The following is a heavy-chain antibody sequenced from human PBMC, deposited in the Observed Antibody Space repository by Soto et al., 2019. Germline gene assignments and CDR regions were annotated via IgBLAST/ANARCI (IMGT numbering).Heavy chain of an antibody. CDR2: IYYSGST. D-gene: IGHD2-15*01. CDR1: GGSISSYY. V-gene: IGHV4-59*08. Sequence: SETLSLTCTVSGGSISSYYWSWIRQPPGKGLEWIAYIYYSGSTEYNPSLKSRVTISVDTSKNQFSLKLSSVTAADTAVYYCARHRSDFWFDPWGQGTLVTVSS. J-gene: IGHJ5*02. CDR3: ARHRSDFWFDP.